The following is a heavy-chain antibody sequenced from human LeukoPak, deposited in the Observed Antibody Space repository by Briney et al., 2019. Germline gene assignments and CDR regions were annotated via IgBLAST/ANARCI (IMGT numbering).Heavy chain of an antibody. J-gene: IGHJ4*02. CDR2: ISGSGGST. CDR3: AKVATAGRGRGY. CDR1: GFTFSSYA. Sequence: GGSLXXSXAASGFTFSSYAMSWVRQAPGKGLEWVSAISGSGGSTYYADSVKGRFTISRDNSKNTLYLQMNSLRAEDTAVYYCAKVATAGRGRGYWGQGTLVPVSS. D-gene: IGHD6-13*01. V-gene: IGHV3-23*01.